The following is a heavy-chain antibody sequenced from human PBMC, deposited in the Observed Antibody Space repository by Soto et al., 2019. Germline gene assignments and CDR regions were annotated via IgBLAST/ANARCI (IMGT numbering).Heavy chain of an antibody. V-gene: IGHV4-34*01. Sequence: SETLSLTCAVYGGSFSGYYWSWIRQPPGKGLEWIGEINHSGSTNYNPSLKSRVTISVDTSKNQFSLKLSSVTAADTAVYYCARGRSGGYDFWSGYPFYYYCYGMDVWGQGTTVTVSS. CDR2: INHSGST. D-gene: IGHD3-3*01. CDR1: GGSFSGYY. J-gene: IGHJ6*02. CDR3: ARGRSGGYDFWSGYPFYYYCYGMDV.